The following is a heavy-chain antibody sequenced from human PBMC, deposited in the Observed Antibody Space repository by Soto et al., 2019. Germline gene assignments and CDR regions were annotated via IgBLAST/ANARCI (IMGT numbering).Heavy chain of an antibody. CDR2: IYYSGST. D-gene: IGHD2-2*01. J-gene: IGHJ6*02. Sequence: QVQLQESGPGLVKPSQTLSLTCTVSGGSISSGGYYWSWIRQHPGKGLEWIGYIYYSGSTYYNPSLKSRVTISVDTSKNQFSLKLSSVTAADTAVYYCARVPLAFSSTSCYYYCMDVWGQGTTVTVSS. CDR3: ARVPLAFSSTSCYYYCMDV. V-gene: IGHV4-31*03. CDR1: GGSISSGGYY.